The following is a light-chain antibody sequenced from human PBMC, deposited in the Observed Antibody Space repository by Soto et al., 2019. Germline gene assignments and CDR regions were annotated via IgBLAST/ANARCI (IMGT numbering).Light chain of an antibody. CDR3: QQDGSSTHT. J-gene: IGKJ4*02. V-gene: IGKV3-20*01. CDR1: QSVSSSY. Sequence: EIVLTQSPGTLSLSPGERATLSCRASQSVSSSYLAWYQQKPGQAPRLLIYGASSRATGIPDRFSGSGSGTDFTLTISRLEPEDFAASSSQQDGSSTHTFRPGTK. CDR2: GAS.